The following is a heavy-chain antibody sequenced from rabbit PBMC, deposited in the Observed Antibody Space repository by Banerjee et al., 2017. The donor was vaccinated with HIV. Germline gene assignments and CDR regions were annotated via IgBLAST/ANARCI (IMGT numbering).Heavy chain of an antibody. CDR3: ARGINYIGYFNL. J-gene: IGHJ4*01. D-gene: IGHD1-1*01. Sequence: QSLEESGGDLVKPGASLTLTCTASGISLSSSYWICWVRQAPGKGLEWIACIYVGSSGSTYYASWAKGRFTISKTSSTTVTLQMTSLTAADTATYFCARGINYIGYFNLWGPGTLVTVS. CDR2: IYVGSSGST. CDR1: GISLSSSYW. V-gene: IGHV1S40*01.